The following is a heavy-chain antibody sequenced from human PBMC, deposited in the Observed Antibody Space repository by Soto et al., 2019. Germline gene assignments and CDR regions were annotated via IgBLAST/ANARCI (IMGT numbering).Heavy chain of an antibody. J-gene: IGHJ4*02. CDR1: GISLSPSGMC. Sequence: GPTLVTPTQTLSLTCISSGISLSPSGMCVSWIRQPPGKALEWPARIDWDDDIYYSASLKTRLTISKDTSKNQVVLTMTNMDPVDTATYYCARIVSEMAHKDYFDYWGQGTLVTVSS. CDR2: IDWDDDI. CDR3: ARIVSEMAHKDYFDY. V-gene: IGHV2-70*11.